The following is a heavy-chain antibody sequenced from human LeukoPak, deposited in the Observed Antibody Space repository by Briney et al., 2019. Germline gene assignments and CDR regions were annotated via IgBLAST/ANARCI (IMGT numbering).Heavy chain of an antibody. CDR2: IYPGDSDT. Sequence: GESLKISCKGSGYSFTSYWIGWVRQMPGKGLEWMGIIYPGDSDTRYSPSFQGQVTISADKSISTAYLQWSSLKASDTAMYYCARIRHAIVVVTATNNWFDPWGQGTLVTVSS. D-gene: IGHD2-21*02. CDR3: ARIRHAIVVVTATNNWFDP. V-gene: IGHV5-51*01. CDR1: GYSFTSYW. J-gene: IGHJ5*02.